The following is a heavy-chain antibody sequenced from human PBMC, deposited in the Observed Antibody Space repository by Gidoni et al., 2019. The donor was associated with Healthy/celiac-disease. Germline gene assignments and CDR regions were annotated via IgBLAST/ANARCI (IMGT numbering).Heavy chain of an antibody. D-gene: IGHD3-9*01. CDR3: ASPGPLRYFDWFTSLSDYYYYGMDV. CDR1: GFTFSSYA. J-gene: IGHJ6*02. V-gene: IGHV3-23*01. CDR2: ISGSGGST. Sequence: EVQLLESGGGLVQPGGSLRLSCAASGFTFSSYAMSLVCQAPGKGLEWVSAISGSGGSTYYADSVKGRFTISRDNSKNTLYLQMNSLRAEDTAVYYCASPGPLRYFDWFTSLSDYYYYGMDVWGQGTTVTVSS.